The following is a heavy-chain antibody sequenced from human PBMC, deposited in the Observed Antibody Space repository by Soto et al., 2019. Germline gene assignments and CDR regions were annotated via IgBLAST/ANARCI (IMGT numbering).Heavy chain of an antibody. CDR3: GREAIVAGATTGMDV. Sequence: QVQLVQSGAEVKKPGASVKVSCKASGYTLTTLFMHWVRQAPGQGLERMGVINPGYPAGRSTTYEQKSKGRVTMTTETSTSTVYMELSRLRSDDTAVYYCGREAIVAGATTGMDVWGQGTTVTVSS. CDR2: INPGYPAGRST. J-gene: IGHJ6*02. CDR1: GYTLTTLF. D-gene: IGHD1-26*01. V-gene: IGHV1-46*01.